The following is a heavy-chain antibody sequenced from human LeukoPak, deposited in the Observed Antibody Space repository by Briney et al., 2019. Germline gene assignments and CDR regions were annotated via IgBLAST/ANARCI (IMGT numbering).Heavy chain of an antibody. CDR1: GGSISSGSYY. Sequence: PSETLSLTCTVSGGSISSGSYYWSWIRQPAGKGLEWIGRIYTSGSTNYNPSLKSRVTISVDTSKNQFSLKLSSVTAADTAVYYCARGSGYDYSWGQGTLVTVSS. D-gene: IGHD5-12*01. J-gene: IGHJ4*02. V-gene: IGHV4-61*02. CDR2: IYTSGST. CDR3: ARGSGYDYS.